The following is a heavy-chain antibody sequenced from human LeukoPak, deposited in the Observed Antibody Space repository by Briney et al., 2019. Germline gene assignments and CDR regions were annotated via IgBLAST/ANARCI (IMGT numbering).Heavy chain of an antibody. Sequence: QQGGSLRLSCVASGFGFSNYWMYWGRQAPGKGLVWVSRINSDGSYTDYADSAKGRFTISRDNAKDTLYLQMNSLRADDTAVYYCARADNWQSGGAWGQGTLVTVSS. CDR3: ARADNWQSGGA. D-gene: IGHD1-1*01. J-gene: IGHJ5*02. CDR2: INSDGSYT. CDR1: GFGFSNYW. V-gene: IGHV3-74*01.